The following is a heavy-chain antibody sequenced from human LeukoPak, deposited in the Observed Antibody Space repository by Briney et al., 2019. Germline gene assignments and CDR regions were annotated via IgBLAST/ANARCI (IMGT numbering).Heavy chain of an antibody. D-gene: IGHD4-11*01. CDR3: SRSFYSSSWYYFDL. CDR1: GYTFTSYA. V-gene: IGHV1-3*04. Sequence: GASVKVSCKASGYTFTSYAMNWVRQAPGQGPEWMGWIKIGEGTTHSAQKFQDRVSMTRDRSSNTALLELRSLRSDDTAVYFCSRSFYSSSWYYFDLWGQGTLVTVSS. J-gene: IGHJ4*02. CDR2: IKIGEGTT.